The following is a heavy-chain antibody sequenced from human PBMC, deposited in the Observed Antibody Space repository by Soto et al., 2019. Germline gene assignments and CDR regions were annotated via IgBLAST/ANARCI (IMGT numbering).Heavy chain of an antibody. CDR2: IYPGDSDT. CDR1: GDSFTSYW. Sequence: ESGSICCTGSGDSFTSYWIGLVRQMPGKGLEWMGIIYPGDSDTRYSPSFQGQVTISADKSISTAYLQWSSLKASDTAMYYCARVYSVSSTSCWAYWGQGTPVTVSS. CDR3: ARVYSVSSTSCWAY. D-gene: IGHD2-2*01. V-gene: IGHV5-51*01. J-gene: IGHJ4*02.